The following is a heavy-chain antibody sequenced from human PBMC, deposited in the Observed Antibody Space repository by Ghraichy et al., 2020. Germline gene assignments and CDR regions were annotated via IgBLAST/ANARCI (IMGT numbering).Heavy chain of an antibody. D-gene: IGHD3-22*01. V-gene: IGHV3-21*01. CDR3: ARGGYYYDSSGYYQNGDY. Sequence: GGSLRLSCAASGFTFSSYSMNWVRQAPGKGLEWVSSISSSSSYIYYADSVKGRFTISRDNAKNSLYLQMNSLRAEDTAVYYCARGGYYYDSSGYYQNGDYWGQGTLVTVSS. CDR1: GFTFSSYS. J-gene: IGHJ4*02. CDR2: ISSSSSYI.